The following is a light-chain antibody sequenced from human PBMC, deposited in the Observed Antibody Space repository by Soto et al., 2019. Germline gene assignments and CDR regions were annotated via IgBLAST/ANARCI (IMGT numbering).Light chain of an antibody. J-gene: IGLJ2*01. V-gene: IGLV4-69*01. CDR2: VYSDGSH. CDR3: QTWDANLVV. CDR1: SGRGTHA. Sequence: QLVLTQSPSASASLGASVKLTCTLRSGRGTHAIAWHQQQPEKGPRYLMKVYSDGSHNRGDGIPDRFSGSSSGTERYLNISSLQSEDEADYYCQTWDANLVVFGGGTKLTVL.